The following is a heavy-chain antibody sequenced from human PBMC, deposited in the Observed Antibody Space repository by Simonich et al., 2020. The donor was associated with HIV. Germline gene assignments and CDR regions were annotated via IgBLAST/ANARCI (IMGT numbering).Heavy chain of an antibody. CDR2: IDWDDDK. J-gene: IGHJ3*02. CDR3: ARTPMIRGIIGAFDS. CDR1: GFSLSTSGMR. D-gene: IGHD3-10*01. Sequence: QVTLKASGPALVKPTQTLTLTCTFSGFSLSTSGMRVSWIRPPPGKALEWLARIDWDDDKFYSTSQKARLTISKDTSKKQVVLTMTNMDPVDTATYYCARTPMIRGIIGAFDSWGQGTMVTVSS. V-gene: IGHV2-70*04.